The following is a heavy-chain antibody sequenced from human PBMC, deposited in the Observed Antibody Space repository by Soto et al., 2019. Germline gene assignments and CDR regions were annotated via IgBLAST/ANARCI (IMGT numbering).Heavy chain of an antibody. Sequence: SETLSLTCAFSVGSISSSNWWSWVRQPPGKGLEWIGEIYHSGSTNYNPSLKSRVTISVDKSKNQFSLKLSSVTAADTAVYYCARGFASSSWYEGDLEYWGQGTLVNVSS. CDR3: ARGFASSSWYEGDLEY. CDR2: IYHSGST. CDR1: VGSISSSNW. D-gene: IGHD6-13*01. J-gene: IGHJ4*02. V-gene: IGHV4-4*02.